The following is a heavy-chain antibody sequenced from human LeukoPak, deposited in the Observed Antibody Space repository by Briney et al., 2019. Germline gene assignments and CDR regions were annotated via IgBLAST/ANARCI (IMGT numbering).Heavy chain of an antibody. V-gene: IGHV3-23*01. CDR2: ITGSGGNT. Sequence: SGGSLRLSCAVSGITFSSYAMNWVRQAPGKGLEWVSSITGSGGNTDYADSVKGRFIISRDNSKNTLYLQMNSLRAEDTAVYYCASPLGIAVAGTGLWGQGTLVSVSS. D-gene: IGHD6-19*01. J-gene: IGHJ4*02. CDR3: ASPLGIAVAGTGL. CDR1: GITFSSYA.